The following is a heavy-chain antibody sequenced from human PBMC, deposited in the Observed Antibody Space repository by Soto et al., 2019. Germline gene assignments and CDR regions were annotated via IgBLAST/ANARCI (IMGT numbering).Heavy chain of an antibody. V-gene: IGHV4-59*01. D-gene: IGHD1-26*01. CDR3: ARGGGSPDY. Sequence: PSETLSLTCTVAGGSISSYYWSWIRQPPGKGLEWLGYIYYSGSTNYNPSLKSRVTISVDTSKNQFSLKLSSVTAADTAVYYCARGGGSPDYWGQGTLVTVSS. CDR2: IYYSGST. J-gene: IGHJ4*02. CDR1: GGSISSYY.